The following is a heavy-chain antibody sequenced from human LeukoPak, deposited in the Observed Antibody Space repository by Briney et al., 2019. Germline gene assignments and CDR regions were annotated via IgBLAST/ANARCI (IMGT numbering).Heavy chain of an antibody. CDR1: GFSLSRYW. CDR2: MNSDGSST. CDR3: ATGHYYDSSGYYPLPDAFDI. Sequence: GGSLRLSCAASGFSLSRYWMHWVRQAPGKGLVWVSRMNSDGSSTNYADSVKGRFTISRDNAKNILSLQMNSLRAEDTAVYHCATGHYYDSSGYYPLPDAFDIWGQGTMVTVSS. J-gene: IGHJ3*02. D-gene: IGHD3-22*01. V-gene: IGHV3-74*01.